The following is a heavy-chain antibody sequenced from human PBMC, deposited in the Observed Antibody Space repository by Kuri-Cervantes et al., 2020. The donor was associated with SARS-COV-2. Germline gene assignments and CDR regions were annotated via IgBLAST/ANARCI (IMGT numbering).Heavy chain of an antibody. J-gene: IGHJ4*02. Sequence: LSLTCAASGFIFSRYSMNWVRQAPGKGLEWVSYISSSSSTIYYIDSVKGRFTISRDNAKNSLYLQMNSPRAEDTAVYYCVRVGAYSGYDFDSWGQGTLVTVSS. V-gene: IGHV3-48*01. CDR3: VRVGAYSGYDFDS. D-gene: IGHD5-12*01. CDR1: GFIFSRYS. CDR2: ISSSSSTI.